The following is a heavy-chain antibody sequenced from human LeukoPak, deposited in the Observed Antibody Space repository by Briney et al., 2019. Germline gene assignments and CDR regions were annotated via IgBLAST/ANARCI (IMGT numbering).Heavy chain of an antibody. V-gene: IGHV3-30*18. CDR1: GSTFSSYG. D-gene: IGHD2-21*02. CDR2: ISYDGSNK. Sequence: PGGSLRLSCAASGSTFSSYGMHWVRQAPGKGLEWVAVISYDGSNKYYADSVKGRFTISRDNSKNTLYLQMNSLRAEDTAVYYCAKDSPRVVVTATLDYWGQGTLVTVSS. J-gene: IGHJ4*02. CDR3: AKDSPRVVVTATLDY.